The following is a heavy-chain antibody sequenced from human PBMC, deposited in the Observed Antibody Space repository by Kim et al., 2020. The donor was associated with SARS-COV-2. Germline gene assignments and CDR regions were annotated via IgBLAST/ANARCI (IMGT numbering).Heavy chain of an antibody. CDR2: ISSNGSTI. J-gene: IGHJ4*02. Sequence: GGSLRLSCAASGFTFSSYSMHWVRQAPGKGLEWVSYISSNGSTIYYADSVKGRFTISRDNSKNALYLQMNSLRAEDTAVYYCARGESSGWGEVDYWGQGTLVTVSS. D-gene: IGHD6-19*01. CDR1: GFTFSSYS. CDR3: ARGESSGWGEVDY. V-gene: IGHV3-48*01.